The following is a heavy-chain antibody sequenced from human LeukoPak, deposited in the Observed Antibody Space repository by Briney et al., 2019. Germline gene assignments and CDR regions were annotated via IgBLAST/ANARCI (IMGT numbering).Heavy chain of an antibody. CDR1: GFTFSDYY. D-gene: IGHD5-18*01. Sequence: PGGSLRLSYAASGFTFSDYYMSWICQAPGKGLEWVSYISSSGSTIYYADSVKGRFTISRDNAKNSLYLRMNSLRAEDTAVYYCARDSQDTAMVNNWFDPWGQGTLVTVSS. CDR2: ISSSGSTI. J-gene: IGHJ5*02. CDR3: ARDSQDTAMVNNWFDP. V-gene: IGHV3-11*01.